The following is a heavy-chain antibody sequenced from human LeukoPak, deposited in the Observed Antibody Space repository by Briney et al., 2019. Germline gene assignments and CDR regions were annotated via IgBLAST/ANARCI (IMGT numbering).Heavy chain of an antibody. Sequence: ASVKVSCKASGYTFTSYGISWVRQAPGQVLGWMEWISAYNGNTNYAQKLQGRVTMTTDTSTSTAYMELRSLRSDDTAVYYCARATTYRDYDYWGQGTLVTVSS. D-gene: IGHD4-17*01. CDR2: ISAYNGNT. CDR3: ARATTYRDYDY. V-gene: IGHV1-18*01. J-gene: IGHJ4*02. CDR1: GYTFTSYG.